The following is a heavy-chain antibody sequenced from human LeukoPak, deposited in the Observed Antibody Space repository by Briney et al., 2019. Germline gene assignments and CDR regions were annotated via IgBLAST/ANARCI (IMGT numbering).Heavy chain of an antibody. Sequence: PGRSLTLSCAASGFTFSSFGMHWVRQAPGKGLEWVGRIKTKTDGGTTDYAAPVKGRFAISRDDSKNTLYLRMNSLNTEDTAVYYCTTIHAHGDYGSDYWGQGTLVTVSS. J-gene: IGHJ4*02. CDR2: IKTKTDGGTT. D-gene: IGHD4-17*01. V-gene: IGHV3-15*01. CDR3: TTIHAHGDYGSDY. CDR1: GFTFSSFG.